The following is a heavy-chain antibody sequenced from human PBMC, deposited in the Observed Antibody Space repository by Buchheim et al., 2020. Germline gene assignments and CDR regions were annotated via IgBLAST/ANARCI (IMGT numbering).Heavy chain of an antibody. Sequence: QVQLQESGSGLVKPSETLSLTCNVSGDSMRENYWSWIRLSPGRGLEWLGYIHYTGITKYSPSLASRVAMSLDSSKRQLTLRLSGVTAADTAIYYCSRHRMFNWNVESSYGLDVWGQG. D-gene: IGHD1-1*01. J-gene: IGHJ6*02. V-gene: IGHV4-59*01. CDR2: IHYTGIT. CDR1: GDSMRENY. CDR3: SRHRMFNWNVESSYGLDV.